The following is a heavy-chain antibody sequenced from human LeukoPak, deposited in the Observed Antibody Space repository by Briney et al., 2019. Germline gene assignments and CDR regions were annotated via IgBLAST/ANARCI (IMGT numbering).Heavy chain of an antibody. CDR3: ARDDFYYYYDSSGHQPFDY. CDR2: ISSSSSTI. D-gene: IGHD3-22*01. Sequence: PGGSLRLSCAASGFTFSSYSMNWVRQAPGKGLEWVSYISSSSSTIYYADSVKGRFTISRDNAKNSLYLQMNSLRAEDTAVYYCARDDFYYYYDSSGHQPFDYWGQGTLVTVSS. J-gene: IGHJ4*02. V-gene: IGHV3-48*04. CDR1: GFTFSSYS.